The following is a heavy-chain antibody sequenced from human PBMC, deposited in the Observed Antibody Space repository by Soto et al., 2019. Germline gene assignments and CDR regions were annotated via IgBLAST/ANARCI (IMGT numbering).Heavy chain of an antibody. J-gene: IGHJ4*02. CDR2: IKSNPDGETL. Sequence: GGSLRLSWAASGFTFSNAGVSWVRQAPGKGLEWVGRIKSNPDGETLDYAAPVKGRFTISRDDSKRTLYLQMNKLKPDDTAVYFCNTDLTGGPFDYWGQGVLVTVSS. V-gene: IGHV3-15*01. CDR3: NTDLTGGPFDY. CDR1: GFTFSNAG. D-gene: IGHD7-27*01.